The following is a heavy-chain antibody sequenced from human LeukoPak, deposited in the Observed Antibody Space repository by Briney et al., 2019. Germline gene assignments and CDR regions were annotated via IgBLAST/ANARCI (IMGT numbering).Heavy chain of an antibody. Sequence: GASVKVSCTASGYTFTGYYMHWVRQAPGQGLEWMGWINPNSGGTNYAQKFQGRVTMTRDTSISTAYIELSRLRSDDTAVYYCARVIGLGYCSSTSCYPADYYFDYWGQGTLVTVSS. CDR3: ARVIGLGYCSSTSCYPADYYFDY. V-gene: IGHV1-2*02. CDR1: GYTFTGYY. CDR2: INPNSGGT. D-gene: IGHD2-2*01. J-gene: IGHJ4*02.